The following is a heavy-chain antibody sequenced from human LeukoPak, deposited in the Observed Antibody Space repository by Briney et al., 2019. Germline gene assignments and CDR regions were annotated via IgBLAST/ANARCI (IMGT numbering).Heavy chain of an antibody. Sequence: GGSLRLSCAASGFTFSSYAMSWVRQAPGKGLEWVSAISGSGGSTYYADSVKGRFTISRDNSKNTLYLQMNSLRAEDTAVYYCARGQDVVVTAASSNFDYWGQGTLVTVSS. CDR1: GFTFSSYA. J-gene: IGHJ4*02. CDR3: ARGQDVVVTAASSNFDY. V-gene: IGHV3-23*01. CDR2: ISGSGGST. D-gene: IGHD2-21*02.